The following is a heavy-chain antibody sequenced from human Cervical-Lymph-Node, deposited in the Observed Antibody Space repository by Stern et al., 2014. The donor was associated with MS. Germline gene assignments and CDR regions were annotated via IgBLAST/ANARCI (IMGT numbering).Heavy chain of an antibody. CDR2: ISPMVAIP. D-gene: IGHD6-6*01. J-gene: IGHJ5*02. CDR1: GGTFTSYS. V-gene: IGHV1-69*09. Sequence: QVQLVQSGAEVKKPGSSVKVSCKASGGTFTSYSISWVRQAPGQGLEWMGRISPMVAIPNYAQKFQGRVRIIADESTSTVSMELSSLRSEDTAVYYCARHRYSRSPGEFDPWGQGTLVTVSS. CDR3: ARHRYSRSPGEFDP.